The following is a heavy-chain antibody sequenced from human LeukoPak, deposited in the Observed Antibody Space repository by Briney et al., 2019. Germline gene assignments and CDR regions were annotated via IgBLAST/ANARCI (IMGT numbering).Heavy chain of an antibody. CDR3: ARVSQQWLPAYDP. CDR1: GYTFTSYA. Sequence: GASVKVSCKASGYTFTSYAMHWVRQAPGQRLDWMGWINAGNGNTKYSQKFQGRVTITRDTSASTVYMELSSLRSEDTAVYYCARVSQQWLPAYDPWGQGTLVTVSS. V-gene: IGHV1-3*01. J-gene: IGHJ5*02. CDR2: INAGNGNT. D-gene: IGHD6-19*01.